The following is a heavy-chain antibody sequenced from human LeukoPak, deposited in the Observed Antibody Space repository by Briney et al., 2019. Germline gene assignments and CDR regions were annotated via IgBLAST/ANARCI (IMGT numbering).Heavy chain of an antibody. J-gene: IGHJ5*02. V-gene: IGHV4-39*01. D-gene: IGHD3-22*01. CDR3: ARLGVTRTDNWFDP. Sequence: PSETLSLTCTVSGGSISSSSYYWGWIRQPPGKGLEWIGSIYYSGSTYYNPSLKSRVTISVDTSKNQFSLKLSSVTAADTAVYYCARLGVTRTDNWFDPWSQGTLVTVSS. CDR2: IYYSGST. CDR1: GGSISSSSYY.